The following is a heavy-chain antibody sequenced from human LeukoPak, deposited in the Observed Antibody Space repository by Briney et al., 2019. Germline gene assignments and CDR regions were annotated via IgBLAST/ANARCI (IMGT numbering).Heavy chain of an antibody. V-gene: IGHV3-74*01. D-gene: IGHD3-10*01. CDR2: INSDGSRT. CDR1: KFSFSSYW. Sequence: GGSLRLSCAASKFSFSSYWMHWVRHAPGKGLVWVSRINSDGSRTNYADSVKGRFTISRDNAKNSLYLQMSSLRAEATALYYCATDILAYYYGSGSSLGYYGMDVWGQGTTVTVSS. CDR3: ATDILAYYYGSGSSLGYYGMDV. J-gene: IGHJ6*02.